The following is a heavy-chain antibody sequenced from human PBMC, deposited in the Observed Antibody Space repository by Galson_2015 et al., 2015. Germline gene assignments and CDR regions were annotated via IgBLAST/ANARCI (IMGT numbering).Heavy chain of an antibody. D-gene: IGHD4/OR15-4a*01. V-gene: IGHV3-33*01. CDR3: VGVKRGAFNFDD. J-gene: IGHJ4*02. CDR1: GLAFRHYG. Sequence: SLRLSCAASGLAFRHYGMNWVRQAPGKGLEWVASLWHDGSNRHYADAVKGRFTISRDNFKNTVNLQMNSLRAEDTALYSCVGVKRGAFNFDDWGQGTLVIVSS. CDR2: LWHDGSNR.